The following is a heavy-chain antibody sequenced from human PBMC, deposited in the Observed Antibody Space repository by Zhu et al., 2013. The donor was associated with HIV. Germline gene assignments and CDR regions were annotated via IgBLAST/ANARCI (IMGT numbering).Heavy chain of an antibody. V-gene: IGHV1-2*02. D-gene: IGHD2-2*01. CDR1: GYTFTSYA. CDR3: ARASTSSTSKGLLRH. Sequence: QVHLVQSGPELKKPGASVRVSCKASGYTFTSYALAWVRQAPGQGLEWMGWINPYNGDTKYARRFQGRVTMTRDTSISTAYMELSRLRSDDTAVYYCARASTSSTSKGLLRHWGQGTLVTVSS. CDR2: INPYNGDT. J-gene: IGHJ1*01.